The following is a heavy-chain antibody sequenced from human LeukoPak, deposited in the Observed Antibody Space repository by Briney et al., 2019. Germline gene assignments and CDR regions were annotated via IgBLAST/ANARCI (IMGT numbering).Heavy chain of an antibody. CDR1: VFTFSSLG. V-gene: IGHV3-33*01. J-gene: IGHJ5*02. Sequence: PGRSLTLSCAASVFTFSSLGMHWVRQAPGKGLEWVAVIWYDASNKYYADSVKCRFTISRDNSKNTLFLQMNSLRDDDTAVYYCVRGVGVSRFNYFDPWGQGTLVIVSS. D-gene: IGHD6-13*01. CDR2: IWYDASNK. CDR3: VRGVGVSRFNYFDP.